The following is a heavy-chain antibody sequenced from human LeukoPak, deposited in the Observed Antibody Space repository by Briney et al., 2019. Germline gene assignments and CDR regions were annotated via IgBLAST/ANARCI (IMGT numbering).Heavy chain of an antibody. J-gene: IGHJ4*02. CDR3: ARDLTVAGTTYLDY. V-gene: IGHV1-18*01. CDR1: GYTFTSYG. Sequence: ASVKVSCKASGYTFTSYGISWVRQAPGQGLEWMGWISAYNGNTNYAQKLQGRVTMTTDTSTSTAYMELRSLRSDDTAVYYCARDLTVAGTTYLDYWGQGTLVTVSS. D-gene: IGHD6-19*01. CDR2: ISAYNGNT.